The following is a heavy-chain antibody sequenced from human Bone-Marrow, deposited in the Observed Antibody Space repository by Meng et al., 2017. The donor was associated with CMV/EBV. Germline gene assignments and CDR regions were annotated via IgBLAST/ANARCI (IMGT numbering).Heavy chain of an antibody. D-gene: IGHD1-26*01. J-gene: IGHJ4*02. CDR1: GGSVSSGSYY. V-gene: IGHV4-61*01. CDR3: ARYRWGSGSSGEGEFDY. Sequence: GSLRLSRTVSGGSVSSGSYYWSWIRQPPGKGLEWIGYIYYSGSTNFNPSLKSRVTISVDTSKNQFPLKLSSVTAADTAVYYFARYRWGSGSSGEGEFDYWGQGTLVTVSS. CDR2: IYYSGST.